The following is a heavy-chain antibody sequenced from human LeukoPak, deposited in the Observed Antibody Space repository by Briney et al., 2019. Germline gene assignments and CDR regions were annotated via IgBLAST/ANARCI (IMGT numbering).Heavy chain of an antibody. V-gene: IGHV3-64*01. CDR3: ARSSGGFSQQLVRLGYYFNY. D-gene: IGHD6-13*01. J-gene: IGHJ4*02. CDR1: GFTFSSYA. CDR2: ISSNRGST. Sequence: GGSLRLSCAASGFTFSSYAMHWVRQAPGKGLEYVSAISSNRGSTYYANSVKGRFTISRDNSKNTLYLQMGSLRAEDMAVYYCARSSGGFSQQLVRLGYYFNYWGQGTLVTVSS.